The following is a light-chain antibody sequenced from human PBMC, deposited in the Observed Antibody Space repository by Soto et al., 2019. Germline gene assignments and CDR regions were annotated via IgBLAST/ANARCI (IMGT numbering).Light chain of an antibody. CDR1: QSVSSR. Sequence: IMLKKSPLTLSLSPGERATLSCRASQSVSSRLAWYQQKPGQAPRLLISGASSRATGIPDRFSGSGSATDFTLTISRLEREDFALYYCQDSGSSLIPFGQGTRLEIK. J-gene: IGKJ5*01. V-gene: IGKV3-20*01. CDR2: GAS. CDR3: QDSGSSLIP.